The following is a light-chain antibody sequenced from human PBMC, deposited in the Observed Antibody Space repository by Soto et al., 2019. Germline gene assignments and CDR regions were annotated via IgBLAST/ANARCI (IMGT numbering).Light chain of an antibody. Sequence: DIVMTQSPDSLAVSLGERATINCRSSHSLFFGSNNKNFLSWYQQKPGQPPKLLITWSSTRESGVPDRFTGSGFGTDFSLTITTLQAEDVAVYYCLQYLSPPRPFGQGPKGEIK. J-gene: IGKJ1*01. V-gene: IGKV4-1*01. CDR1: HSLFFGSNNKNF. CDR3: LQYLSPPRP. CDR2: WSS.